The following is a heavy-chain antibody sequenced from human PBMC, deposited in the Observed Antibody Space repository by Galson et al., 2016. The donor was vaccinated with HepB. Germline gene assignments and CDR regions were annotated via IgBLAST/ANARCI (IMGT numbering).Heavy chain of an antibody. CDR2: ISHDGSKR. D-gene: IGHD1-1*01. J-gene: IGHJ4*02. CDR1: GFNFRDYV. Sequence: SLRLSCAASGFNFRDYVMHWVRQVPGKGLVWVSRISHDGSKRNYADSVKGQFTISRDNAKHMLFLQMNNLGTADTAVYYCAADVRWKIEYWGLGTPVTVSS. V-gene: IGHV3-74*01. CDR3: AADVRWKIEY.